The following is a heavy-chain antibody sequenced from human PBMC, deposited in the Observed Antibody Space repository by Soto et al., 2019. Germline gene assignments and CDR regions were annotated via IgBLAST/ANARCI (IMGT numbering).Heavy chain of an antibody. J-gene: IGHJ4*02. CDR2: IKRDGSTT. Sequence: GSLRLSCAVSLSSDAMTWVRPAPGTVLVWVSRIKRDGSTTGCADSVKGRFTPSRDNAKNTLYPEMNSLRAEDTALYYCVSPWSDRTEHYFDYWGQGALVTVSS. V-gene: IGHV3-74*01. CDR3: VSPWSDRTEHYFDY. CDR1: LSSDA. D-gene: IGHD3-22*01.